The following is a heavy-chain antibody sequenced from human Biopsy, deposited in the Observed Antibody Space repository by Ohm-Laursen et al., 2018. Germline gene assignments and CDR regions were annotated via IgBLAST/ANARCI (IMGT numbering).Heavy chain of an antibody. CDR2: IIPMSRTP. D-gene: IGHD1-26*01. J-gene: IGHJ6*02. CDR1: GGPFSMDA. V-gene: IGHV1-69*01. CDR3: ASPNSGTYDV. Sequence: SSVKVSCKTSGGPFSMDAFSWMRQVPGQGLEWMGLIIPMSRTPDYAQKFQGRVTFTADESTSTVYMELTSLTSDDTAVYYCASPNSGTYDVWGQGTTVTVSS.